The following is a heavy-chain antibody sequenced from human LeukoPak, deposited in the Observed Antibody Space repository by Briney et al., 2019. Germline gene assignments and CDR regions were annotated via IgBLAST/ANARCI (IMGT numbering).Heavy chain of an antibody. Sequence: GGSLRLSCAASGFTFSTYWMHWVRQAPGKGLVWVSRIDHDGINTYYADSVKGRFTISRDNAKNTLYLQMNSLRAEDTAVYYCARDRHGDYVPPYYMDVWGKGTTVTISS. V-gene: IGHV3-74*01. D-gene: IGHD4-17*01. CDR1: GFTFSTYW. J-gene: IGHJ6*03. CDR3: ARDRHGDYVPPYYMDV. CDR2: IDHDGINT.